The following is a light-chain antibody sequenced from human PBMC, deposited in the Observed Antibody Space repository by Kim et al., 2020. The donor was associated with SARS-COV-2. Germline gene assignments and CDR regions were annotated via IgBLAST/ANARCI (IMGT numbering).Light chain of an antibody. Sequence: QLVLTQSPSASASLGASVKLTYTLSSGHSKYAIAWHQQQPQKGPRYLMKLNSDGSHNKGDGIPDRFSGSSSGAERYLIISSLQSEDEADYYCQTWGTGIWVFGGGTQLTVL. CDR2: LNSDGSH. V-gene: IGLV4-69*01. CDR3: QTWGTGIWV. J-gene: IGLJ3*02. CDR1: SGHSKYA.